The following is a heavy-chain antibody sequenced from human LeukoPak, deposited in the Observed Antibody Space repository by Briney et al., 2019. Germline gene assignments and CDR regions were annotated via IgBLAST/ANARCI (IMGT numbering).Heavy chain of an antibody. CDR1: GVTLSNYG. J-gene: IGHJ4*02. Sequence: GGSLRLSCAVSGVTLSNYGMSWVRQAPGKGLEWVVGISDSGGRTNYADSVKGRFTISRDNPKNTLYLQMNSLRAEDTAVYFCAKRGVVIRVILVGFHKEAYYFDSWGQGALVTVSS. D-gene: IGHD3-22*01. CDR3: AKRGVVIRVILVGFHKEAYYFDS. V-gene: IGHV3-23*01. CDR2: ISDSGGRT.